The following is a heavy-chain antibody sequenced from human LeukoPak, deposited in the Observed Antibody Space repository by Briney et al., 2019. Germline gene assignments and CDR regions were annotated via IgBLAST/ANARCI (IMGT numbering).Heavy chain of an antibody. CDR1: GYTFISYG. J-gene: IGHJ4*02. D-gene: IGHD6-13*01. CDR3: AREHSSSWDQFDY. V-gene: IGHV1-18*01. Sequence: ASVKVSCKASGYTFISYGFSWVRQAPGQGLEWMGWFNPENGNTNYAQKVQGRVTMTADTSTSTSYMELRSLRSDDTAVYYCAREHSSSWDQFDYWGQGTLVTVSS. CDR2: FNPENGNT.